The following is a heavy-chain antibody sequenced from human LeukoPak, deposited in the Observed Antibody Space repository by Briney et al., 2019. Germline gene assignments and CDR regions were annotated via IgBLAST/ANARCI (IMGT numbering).Heavy chain of an antibody. CDR1: GGSISSSSYY. Sequence: PSETLSLTCTVSGGSISSSSYYWGWIRQPPGKGLEWIGSIYYSGSTYYNPSLKSRVTISVDTSKNQFSLKLSSVTAADTAVYYCARVWGYLNWFDPWGQGTLVTVSS. CDR2: IYYSGST. D-gene: IGHD7-27*01. J-gene: IGHJ5*02. V-gene: IGHV4-39*07. CDR3: ARVWGYLNWFDP.